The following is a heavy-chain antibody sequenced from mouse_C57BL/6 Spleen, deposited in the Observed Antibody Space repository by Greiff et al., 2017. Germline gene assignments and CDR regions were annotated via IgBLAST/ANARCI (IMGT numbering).Heavy chain of an antibody. CDR3: TRDDSLIYAMDY. CDR1: GYTFTDYE. J-gene: IGHJ4*01. V-gene: IGHV1-15*01. CDR2: IDPETGGT. D-gene: IGHD2-4*01. Sequence: VQLQPSGAELVRPGASVTLSCKASGYTFTDYEMHWVKQTPVHGLEWIGAIDPETGGTAYNQKFKGKAILTADKSSSTAYMELRSLTSEDSAVYYCTRDDSLIYAMDYWGQGTSVTGSS.